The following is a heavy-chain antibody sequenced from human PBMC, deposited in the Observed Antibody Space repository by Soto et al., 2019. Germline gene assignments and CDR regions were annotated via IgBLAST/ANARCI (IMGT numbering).Heavy chain of an antibody. CDR2: INAGNGNT. Sequence: ASVKVSCKASGYTFTSYAMHWVRQAPGQRLEWMGWINAGNGNTKYAQKFQGRVTITTDTSTSTAYMELSSLRSEDTAVYYCARVDYYGSGSYYNDYWGQGTLVTVS. V-gene: IGHV1-3*01. J-gene: IGHJ4*02. CDR1: GYTFTSYA. CDR3: ARVDYYGSGSYYNDY. D-gene: IGHD3-10*01.